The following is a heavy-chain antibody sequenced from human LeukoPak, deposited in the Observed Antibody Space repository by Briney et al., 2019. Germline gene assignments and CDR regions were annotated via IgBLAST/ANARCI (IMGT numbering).Heavy chain of an antibody. CDR1: GYTFTGYY. CDR3: AKGVTVVTPFDY. V-gene: IGHV1-2*02. J-gene: IGHJ4*02. Sequence: ASVKVSCKASGYTFTGYYVHWVRQAPGQGLEWMGWIIPNSGGTNYAQKFQGRVTMTRDTSINTAYMELFRLRSDDTAVYYCAKGVTVVTPFDYWGQGTLVTVSS. D-gene: IGHD4-23*01. CDR2: IIPNSGGT.